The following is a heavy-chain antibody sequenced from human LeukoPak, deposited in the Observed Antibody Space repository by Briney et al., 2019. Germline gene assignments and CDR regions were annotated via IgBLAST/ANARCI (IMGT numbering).Heavy chain of an antibody. CDR2: IYYSGYT. CDR3: ARRTPRDYYDSSGSIDY. V-gene: IGHV4-59*01. J-gene: IGHJ4*02. CDR1: GGSISSYY. Sequence: SETLSLTCTVSGGSISSYYWSWIRQPPGKGLEWIGYIYYSGYTNYNPSLKSRVTISVDTSKNQFSLKLSSVTAADTAVYYCARRTPRDYYDSSGSIDYWGQGTLVTVSS. D-gene: IGHD3-22*01.